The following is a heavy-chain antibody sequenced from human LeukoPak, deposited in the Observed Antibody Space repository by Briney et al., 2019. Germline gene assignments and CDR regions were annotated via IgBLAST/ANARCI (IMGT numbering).Heavy chain of an antibody. CDR1: GGSISSTTYY. J-gene: IGHJ4*02. D-gene: IGHD4-17*01. CDR2: MHYSGST. CDR3: TGDYGDYVIGH. V-gene: IGHV4-39*01. Sequence: HSETLSLTCTVSGGSISSTTYYWRWIRQPPGKGLEWIGSMHYSGSTYYNPSLNSRVTISLDTSKNLFSLGLSSVTAADTAVYYCTGDYGDYVIGHWGQGTLVTVPS.